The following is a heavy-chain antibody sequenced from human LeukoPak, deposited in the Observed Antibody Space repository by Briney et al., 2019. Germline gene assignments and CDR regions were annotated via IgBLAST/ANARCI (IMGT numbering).Heavy chain of an antibody. CDR1: GFTFSSYA. J-gene: IGHJ2*01. CDR2: ISYDGSNK. CDR3: ARDALHPRWYFDL. V-gene: IGHV3-30-3*01. Sequence: PGGSLRLSCAASGFTFSSYAMHWVRQAPGKGLEWVAVISYDGSNKYYADSVKGRFTISRDNSKNTLYLQMNSLRAEDTAVYYCARDALHPRWYFDLWGRGTLLTVSS.